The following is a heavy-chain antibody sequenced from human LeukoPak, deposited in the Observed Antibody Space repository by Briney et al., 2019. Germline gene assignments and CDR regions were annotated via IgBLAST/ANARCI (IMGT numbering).Heavy chain of an antibody. V-gene: IGHV3-21*01. D-gene: IGHD3-22*01. J-gene: IGHJ6*03. CDR3: ARDSGYYDSSGYIYYYYYMDV. CDR1: GFTFSSYS. Sequence: GGSLRLSCAASGFTFSSYSMNWVRQAPGKGLEWVSSISSSCSYIYYADSVKGRFTISRDNAKNSLYLQMNSLRAEDTAVYYCARDSGYYDSSGYIYYYYYMDVWGKGTTVTVSS. CDR2: ISSSCSYI.